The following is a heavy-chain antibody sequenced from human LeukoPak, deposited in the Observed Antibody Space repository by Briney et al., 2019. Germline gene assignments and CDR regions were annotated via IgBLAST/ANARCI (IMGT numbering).Heavy chain of an antibody. Sequence: VASVKVSFKASGYTFTGYYMHWVRQAPGQGLEWMGRINPNSGGTNYAQKFQGRVTMTRDTSISTAYMELSRLRSDDTAVYYCASLVDYYYGMDVWGQGTTVTVSS. CDR3: ASLVDYYYGMDV. J-gene: IGHJ6*02. D-gene: IGHD2-8*02. V-gene: IGHV1-2*06. CDR2: INPNSGGT. CDR1: GYTFTGYY.